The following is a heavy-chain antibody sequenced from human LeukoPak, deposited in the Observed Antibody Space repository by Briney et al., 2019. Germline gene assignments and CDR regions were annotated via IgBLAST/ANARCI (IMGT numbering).Heavy chain of an antibody. CDR3: ARHGRWDSGTYSFDY. D-gene: IGHD1-26*01. CDR2: IYYSGST. Sequence: SETLSLTCTVSGGSISSYYWSWIRQPPGKGLEWIGYIYYSGSTTYNPSLKSRVTISVDTSKNQFSLKLTAVTAADTAVYYGARHGRWDSGTYSFDYWGQGTLVTVSS. V-gene: IGHV4-59*08. J-gene: IGHJ4*02. CDR1: GGSISSYY.